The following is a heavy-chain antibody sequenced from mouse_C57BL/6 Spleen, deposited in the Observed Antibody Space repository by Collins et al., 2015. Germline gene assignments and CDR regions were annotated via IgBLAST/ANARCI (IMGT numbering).Heavy chain of an antibody. J-gene: IGHJ3*01. CDR1: GYTFTSYW. Sequence: QVQLQQPGAELVKPGASVKLSCKASGYTFTSYWMHWVKQRPGQGLEWIGMIHPNSSSTNYNEKFKSKATLTVDKSSSTAYMQLSSLTSEDSAVYYCARWDFGGFAYWGQGTLVTVSA. V-gene: IGHV1-64*01. CDR2: IHPNSSST. CDR3: ARWDFGGFAY. D-gene: IGHD4-1*01.